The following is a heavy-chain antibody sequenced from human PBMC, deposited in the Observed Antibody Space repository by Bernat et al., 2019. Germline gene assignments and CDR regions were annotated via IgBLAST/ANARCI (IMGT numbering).Heavy chain of an antibody. CDR1: GYTFTSYD. V-gene: IGHV1-8*01. CDR3: ARGPFAFVIAAAGTDWFDP. D-gene: IGHD6-13*01. Sequence: QVQLVQSGAEVKKPGASVKVSCKASGYTFTSYDINWVRQATGQGLEWMGWMNPNSGNTGYAQKFRGRVTMTRNTSISTAYMELSSLRSEDTAVYYCARGPFAFVIAAAGTDWFDPWGQGTLVTVSS. CDR2: MNPNSGNT. J-gene: IGHJ5*02.